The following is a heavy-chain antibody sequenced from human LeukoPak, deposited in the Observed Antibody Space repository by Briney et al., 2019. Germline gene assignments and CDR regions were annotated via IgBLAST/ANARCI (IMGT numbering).Heavy chain of an antibody. CDR1: RFTFSSYE. J-gene: IGHJ4*02. V-gene: IGHV3-48*03. Sequence: PGGSLRLSCAAPRFTFSSYELNWVRQAPEKGLERVSYISSSGSSIYYAGSVRGRFSISRDNAKNSLYLQMNSPRAEDTAVYYCARAWWGEGHFDSWGQGTLVTVSS. CDR3: ARAWWGEGHFDS. CDR2: ISSSGSSI. D-gene: IGHD2-8*02.